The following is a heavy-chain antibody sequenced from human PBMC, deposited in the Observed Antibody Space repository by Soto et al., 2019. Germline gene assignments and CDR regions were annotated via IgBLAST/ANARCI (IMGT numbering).Heavy chain of an antibody. CDR1: GGTFISYT. V-gene: IGHV1-69*02. Sequence: SVTVYCKASGGTFISYTISWVRQAPGQGLEWMGRIIPILGIANYAQKFQGRVTITADKSTSTAYMELSSLRSEDTAVYYCALDTQYYYYYMDVWGKGTTVTVSS. J-gene: IGHJ6*03. CDR2: IIPILGIA. CDR3: ALDTQYYYYYMDV. D-gene: IGHD5-18*01.